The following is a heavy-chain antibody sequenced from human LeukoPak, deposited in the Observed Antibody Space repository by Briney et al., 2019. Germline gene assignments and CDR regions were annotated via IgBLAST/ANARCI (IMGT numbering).Heavy chain of an antibody. J-gene: IGHJ3*02. CDR2: IWYDGSNK. Sequence: HSGGSLRLSCAASGFTFSRYGMHWVRQAPGKGMEWVAGIWYDGSNKYYAESVKGRFTISRDNSKNTLHLQMNSLRAEDTAVYYCARDPPMYYYDEPGSRDAFDIWGQGTMVTVSS. V-gene: IGHV3-33*01. D-gene: IGHD3-22*01. CDR3: ARDPPMYYYDEPGSRDAFDI. CDR1: GFTFSRYG.